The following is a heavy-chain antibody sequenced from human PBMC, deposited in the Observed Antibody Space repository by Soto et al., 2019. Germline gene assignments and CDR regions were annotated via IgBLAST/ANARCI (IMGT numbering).Heavy chain of an antibody. J-gene: IGHJ5*02. CDR2: IWQDGSEK. CDR1: GFTFSSYG. CDR3: ARGEAIGDDP. V-gene: IGHV3-7*01. Sequence: GGSLRLSCAASGFTFSSYGMHWVRQAPGKGLEWVANIWQDGSEKYYVDSVKGRFTISRDNAKNSLYLQMNNLRVEDTAVYYCARGEAIGDDPWGHGTLVTVLL. D-gene: IGHD3-10*01.